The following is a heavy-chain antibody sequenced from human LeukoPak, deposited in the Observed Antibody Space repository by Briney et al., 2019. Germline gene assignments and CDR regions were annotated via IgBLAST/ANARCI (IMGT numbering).Heavy chain of an antibody. J-gene: IGHJ4*02. CDR1: GYTFSTYS. CDR2: ISADNGNT. Sequence: ASVKVSCKASGYTFSTYSISWMRQAPGQGLEWMGWISADNGNTNYAQKFQDRVTMTTDTSTSTAYMELRSLRSDDTAVYYCARVRDNDYGDFWGQGTLVTVSS. V-gene: IGHV1-18*01. CDR3: ARVRDNDYGDF. D-gene: IGHD2-15*01.